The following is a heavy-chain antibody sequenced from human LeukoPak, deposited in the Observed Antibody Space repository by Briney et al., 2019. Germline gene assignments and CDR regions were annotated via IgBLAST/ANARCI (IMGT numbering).Heavy chain of an antibody. D-gene: IGHD2-2*02. Sequence: SETLSLTCTVSGGSISSSSYYWGWIRQPPGKGLEWIGSIYYSGSTYYNPSLKSRVTISVDTSKNQFSLKLSSVTAADTAVYYCARLAGRDQLLYEDWFDPWGQGTLATVSS. CDR2: IYYSGST. V-gene: IGHV4-39*01. CDR1: GGSISSSSYY. CDR3: ARLAGRDQLLYEDWFDP. J-gene: IGHJ5*02.